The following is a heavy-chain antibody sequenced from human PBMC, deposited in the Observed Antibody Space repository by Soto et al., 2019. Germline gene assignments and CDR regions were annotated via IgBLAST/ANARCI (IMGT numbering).Heavy chain of an antibody. V-gene: IGHV3-11*01. CDR3: AREFKGDFLEVVAAQGNYFAY. CDR2: ITSSGSTI. CDR1: GFTFSDYY. J-gene: IGHJ4*02. Sequence: PGGSLRLSCAASGFTFSDYYMSWIRQAPGKGLEWVSYITSSGSTIYYADSVKGRFTISRDNAKNSLYLEMNSLRAEDTAMYYCAREFKGDFLEVVAAQGNYFAYCRQRTPVTVSA. D-gene: IGHD2-15*01.